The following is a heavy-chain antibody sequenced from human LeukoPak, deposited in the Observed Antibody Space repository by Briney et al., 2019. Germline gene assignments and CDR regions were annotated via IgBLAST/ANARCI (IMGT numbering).Heavy chain of an antibody. D-gene: IGHD3-9*01. V-gene: IGHV1-2*02. Sequence: ASVKVSCKASGYTFTGYYMHWVRQAPGQGLEWMGWINPKSGGTNEAQKFHDRVTMTRDTSIRTAYMEVSRLRSDDTAVYYCARSPDILTGEYFDYWGQGTLVTVSS. J-gene: IGHJ4*02. CDR2: INPKSGGT. CDR1: GYTFTGYY. CDR3: ARSPDILTGEYFDY.